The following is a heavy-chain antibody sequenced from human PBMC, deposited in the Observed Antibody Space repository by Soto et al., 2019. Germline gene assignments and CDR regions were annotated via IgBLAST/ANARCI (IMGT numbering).Heavy chain of an antibody. CDR3: ARGGVGIEQQLVQD. V-gene: IGHV3-23*01. CDR1: GFYFRNYA. J-gene: IGHJ4*02. D-gene: IGHD6-13*01. Sequence: GGSLRLSCAASGFYFRNYAMSWVRQAPGKGLEWVSTISSGDAFTYYADSVKGRFTITRDTSASTAYMELSSLRSEDTAVYYCARGGVGIEQQLVQDWGQGTLVTVSS. CDR2: ISSGDAFT.